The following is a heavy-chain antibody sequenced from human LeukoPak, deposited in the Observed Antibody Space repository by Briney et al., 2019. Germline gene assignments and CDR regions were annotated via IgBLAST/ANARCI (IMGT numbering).Heavy chain of an antibody. CDR2: ISDSGGNT. Sequence: GGSLRLSCAVSGITLSSYGMSWVRQAPGKGLEWVAGISDSGGNTKYADSVKGRFTISRDNPKNTLYLHMNSLRAEDTAVYFCAKRGVVIRVILVGFHKEAYYFDSWGQGALVTVSS. CDR3: AKRGVVIRVILVGFHKEAYYFDS. CDR1: GITLSSYG. D-gene: IGHD3-22*01. V-gene: IGHV3-23*01. J-gene: IGHJ4*02.